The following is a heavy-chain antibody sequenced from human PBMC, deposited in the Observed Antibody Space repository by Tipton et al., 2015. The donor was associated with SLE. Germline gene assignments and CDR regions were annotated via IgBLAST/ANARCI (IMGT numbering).Heavy chain of an antibody. J-gene: IGHJ4*02. CDR2: INHSGST. CDR1: GGSFSVYY. D-gene: IGHD3-16*01. V-gene: IGHV4-34*01. CDR3: ARHGGWGLNY. Sequence: TLSLTCAVYGGSFSVYYWSWIRQPPGKGLEWIGEINHSGSTNYNPSLKSRVTISVDTSKNQLSLKLSSVTAADPAVYYCARHGGWGLNYWGQGTLVTVSS.